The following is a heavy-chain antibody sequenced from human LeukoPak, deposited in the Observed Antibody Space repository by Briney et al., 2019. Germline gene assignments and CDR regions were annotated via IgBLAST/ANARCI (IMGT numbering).Heavy chain of an antibody. D-gene: IGHD5-18*01. Sequence: SETLSLTCAVYGGSFSGYYWSWIRQPPGKGLEWIGEINHSGSTNYNPSLKSRVTISVDTSKNQFSLKLSSVTAADTAVYYCARHSSPYSYGAFDYWGQGTLVTVSS. CDR2: INHSGST. CDR3: ARHSSPYSYGAFDY. V-gene: IGHV4-34*01. J-gene: IGHJ4*02. CDR1: GGSFSGYY.